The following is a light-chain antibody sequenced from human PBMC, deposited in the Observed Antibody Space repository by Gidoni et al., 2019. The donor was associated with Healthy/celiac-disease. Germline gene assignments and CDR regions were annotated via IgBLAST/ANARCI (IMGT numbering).Light chain of an antibody. CDR1: QSVSSSY. CDR2: GAS. V-gene: IGKV3-20*01. CDR3: QQYGSSPLT. J-gene: IGKJ4*01. Sequence: EIVLSQSPGTLSLSPVERSTLSCSASQSVSSSYLAWYQQKPGQAPRLLIYGASSRATGVPDRFSGSGSGTEFTLTISRLEPEDFAVYYCQQYGSSPLTFGEGTKVEIK.